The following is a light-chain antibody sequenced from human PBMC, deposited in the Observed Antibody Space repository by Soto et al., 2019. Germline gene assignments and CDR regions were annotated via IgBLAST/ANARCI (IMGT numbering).Light chain of an antibody. CDR3: QHYGGSPLYT. CDR2: GAS. V-gene: IGKV3-20*01. CDR1: QSVSSSY. J-gene: IGKJ2*01. Sequence: EIVLTQSPGTLSLSPGERATLSCRASQSVSSSYLAWYQQKPGQAPRLLIYGASSRATGIPDRFSGSGSGTDFTLTISRLEPEDFAVYYCQHYGGSPLYTFGQGTKLEIK.